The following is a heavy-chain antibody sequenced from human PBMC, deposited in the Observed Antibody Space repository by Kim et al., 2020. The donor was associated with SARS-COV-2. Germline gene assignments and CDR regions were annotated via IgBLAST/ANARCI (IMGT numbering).Heavy chain of an antibody. CDR2: ISYDGSNK. J-gene: IGHJ5*02. V-gene: IGHV3-30*04. CDR3: ASEPFYYYGSGSYYNGGWFDT. D-gene: IGHD3-10*01. Sequence: GGSLRLSCAASGFTFSSYAMHWVRQAPGKGLEWVAVISYDGSNKYYADSVKGRFTISRDNSKNTLYLQMNSLRAEDTAVYYCASEPFYYYGSGSYYNGGWFDTSGQGALVTVSS. CDR1: GFTFSSYA.